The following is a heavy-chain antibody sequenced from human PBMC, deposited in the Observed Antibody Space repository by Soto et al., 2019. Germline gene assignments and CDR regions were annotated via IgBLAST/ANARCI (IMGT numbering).Heavy chain of an antibody. D-gene: IGHD2-2*01. CDR3: ARGVLIPAAFN. Sequence: QVQLQESGPGLVKPSETLSLTCTVSGVSVSSNSHYWSWIRQSPGKGLEWIGYIYYSGSTNYNPSLKSRGTTSVDTSKNQISLKLTSVTAADTAVYYCARGVLIPAAFNWGQGTLVTVSS. CDR1: GVSVSSNSHY. J-gene: IGHJ4*02. CDR2: IYYSGST. V-gene: IGHV4-61*01.